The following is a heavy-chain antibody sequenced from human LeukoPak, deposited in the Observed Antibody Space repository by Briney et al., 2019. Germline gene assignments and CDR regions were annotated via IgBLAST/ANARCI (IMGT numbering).Heavy chain of an antibody. CDR3: ARGPIATRRFDS. D-gene: IGHD1-1*01. J-gene: IGHJ4*02. CDR1: GGTLKNYG. CDR2: IIPIFRST. Sequence: SVKVSCKATGGTLKNYGVSWVRQAHRQGFEWMGEIIPIFRSTNYAQKFQGRVTITTDESTTTASMELSSLKSEDTAVYYCARGPIATRRFDSWGQGTLVTVSS. V-gene: IGHV1-69*05.